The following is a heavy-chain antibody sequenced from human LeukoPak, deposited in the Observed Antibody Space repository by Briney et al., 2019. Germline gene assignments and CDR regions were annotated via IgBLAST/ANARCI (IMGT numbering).Heavy chain of an antibody. Sequence: GGSLRLSRAASGFTFSSYWMSWVRQAPGKGLEWVANIKHGASEKYYVDSVEGRFTISRDDAKNSLYLEMNSLRVEDTAVYYCARGYGSGSYTPTKNWGQGVLVTVSS. CDR3: ARGYGSGSYTPTKN. J-gene: IGHJ4*02. V-gene: IGHV3-7*04. CDR1: GFTFSSYW. CDR2: IKHGASEK. D-gene: IGHD3-10*01.